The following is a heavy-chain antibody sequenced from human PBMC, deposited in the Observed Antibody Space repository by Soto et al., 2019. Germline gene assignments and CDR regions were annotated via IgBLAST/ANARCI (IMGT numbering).Heavy chain of an antibody. CDR1: GFTFSSYA. CDR3: AKATLRVVHPLVFDY. V-gene: IGHV3-23*01. CDR2: ISGSGGAT. Sequence: SGGSGRLSCEASGFTFSSYAMNWVRQAPGKGLEWISVISGSGGATYFADSVKGRFVISRDNSKNTLYLQMSILRAEDTDSYYCAKATLRVVHPLVFDYWGQGSLVTVSS. J-gene: IGHJ4*02. D-gene: IGHD3-3*01.